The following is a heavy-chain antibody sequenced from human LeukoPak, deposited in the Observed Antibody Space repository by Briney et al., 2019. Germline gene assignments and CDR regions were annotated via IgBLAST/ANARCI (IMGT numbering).Heavy chain of an antibody. J-gene: IGHJ4*02. CDR1: GGSMYSYY. CDR2: IYYNGRT. Sequence: SETLSLTCSLSGGSMYSYYWSWIRQPPGKGLEWIAFIYYNGRTKYNPSLQSRVTISLDTSKNHFSLQLRSVTAADTAVYYCARTTATSQYGSGYFDNWGRGTLVTVSS. D-gene: IGHD3-10*01. CDR3: ARTTATSQYGSGYFDN. V-gene: IGHV4-59*01.